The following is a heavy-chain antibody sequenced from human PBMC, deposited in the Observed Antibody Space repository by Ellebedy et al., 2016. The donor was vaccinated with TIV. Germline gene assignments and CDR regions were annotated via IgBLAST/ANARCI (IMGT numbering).Heavy chain of an antibody. V-gene: IGHV1-18*04. CDR1: GYTFTSYG. CDR2: ISAYNGNT. D-gene: IGHD6-13*01. Sequence: ASVKVSXXASGYTFTSYGISWVRQAPGQGLEWMGWISAYNGNTNYAQKLQGRVTMTTDTSTSTAYMELRSLRSDDTAVYYCARDFSSSSWYVAYDYWGQGTLVTVSS. J-gene: IGHJ4*02. CDR3: ARDFSSSSWYVAYDY.